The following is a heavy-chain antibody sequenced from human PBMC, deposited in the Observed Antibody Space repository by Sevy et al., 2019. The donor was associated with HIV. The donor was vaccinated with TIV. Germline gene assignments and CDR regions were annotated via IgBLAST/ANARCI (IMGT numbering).Heavy chain of an antibody. CDR1: GYTLTELS. J-gene: IGHJ1*01. Sequence: GPVKVSCKVSGYTLTELSMHWVRQAPGKGLEWMGGFDPEDGETIYAQKFQGRVTMTEDTSTDTAYMELSSLRSEDTAVYYCATEVTMIVVVPQKYEYFQHWGQGTLVTVSS. D-gene: IGHD3-22*01. CDR2: FDPEDGET. CDR3: ATEVTMIVVVPQKYEYFQH. V-gene: IGHV1-24*01.